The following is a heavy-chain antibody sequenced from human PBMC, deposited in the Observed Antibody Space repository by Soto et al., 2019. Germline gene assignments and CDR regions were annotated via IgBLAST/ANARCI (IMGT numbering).Heavy chain of an antibody. J-gene: IGHJ6*02. CDR2: MNPNSGNT. CDR1: GYTFTSYD. Sequence: QVQLVLCGTEVKKPGASVKVSCKASGYTFTSYDINWVRQAIGQGLEWMGWMNPNSGNTGYAQKFQGRVTMTRNTSISTAYMELSSLRSEDTAVYYCAREKTSYGMDVWGQGTTVTVSS. V-gene: IGHV1-8*01. CDR3: AREKTSYGMDV.